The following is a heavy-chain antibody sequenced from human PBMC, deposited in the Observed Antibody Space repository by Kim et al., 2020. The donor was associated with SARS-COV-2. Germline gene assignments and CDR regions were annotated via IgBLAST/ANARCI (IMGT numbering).Heavy chain of an antibody. CDR3: ARDRGYYDRREELFYYYGMDV. D-gene: IGHD3-22*01. CDR1: GYTFTSYY. J-gene: IGHJ6*02. Sequence: ASVKVSCKASGYTFTSYYMHWVRQAPGQGLEWMGIINPSGGSTSYAQKFQGRVTMTRDTSTSTVYMELSSLRSEDTAVYYCARDRGYYDRREELFYYYGMDVWGQGTTVTVSS. V-gene: IGHV1-46*01. CDR2: INPSGGST.